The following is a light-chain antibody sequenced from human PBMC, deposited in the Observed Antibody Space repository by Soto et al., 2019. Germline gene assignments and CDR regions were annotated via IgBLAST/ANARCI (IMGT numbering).Light chain of an antibody. CDR2: GAS. CDR3: QQYNNWPCT. Sequence: EIVMTQSPATLSVSPGERATLSCRASQSVSSNLAWYQQKPGQAPRILIYGASTRATGIPARFSGSGSGTEFTLTISSLQSEDFAVYYCQQYNNWPCTFGQGTKLEIK. V-gene: IGKV3-15*01. CDR1: QSVSSN. J-gene: IGKJ2*02.